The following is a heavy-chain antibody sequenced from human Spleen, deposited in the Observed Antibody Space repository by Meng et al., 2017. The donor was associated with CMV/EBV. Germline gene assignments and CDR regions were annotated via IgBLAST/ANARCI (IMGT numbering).Heavy chain of an antibody. CDR3: ARELGIYDF. CDR1: GDTFSSYA. D-gene: IGHD1-26*01. CDR2: IILILGIT. V-gene: IGHV1-69*10. Sequence: SVQFSCKASGDTFSSYAISWVRQAPGQGLEWMGGIILILGITNYAQTLQGRVAITADKYTTTVYMQLTGLRSEDTAMYYCARELGIYDFWGQGTLVTVSS. J-gene: IGHJ4*02.